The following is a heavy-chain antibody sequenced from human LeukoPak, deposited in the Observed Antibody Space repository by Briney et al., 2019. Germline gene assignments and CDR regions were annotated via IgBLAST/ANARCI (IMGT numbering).Heavy chain of an antibody. Sequence: GGSLRLSCAASGFTFSSYGMHWVRQAPGKGLEWVAVIWYDGSNKYYADSAKGRFTISRDNSKNTQYLQMNSLRAEDTAVYYCARESSSWFATYYYYYGMDVWGQGTTVTVSS. CDR3: ARESSSWFATYYYYYGMDV. CDR1: GFTFSSYG. D-gene: IGHD6-13*01. J-gene: IGHJ6*02. CDR2: IWYDGSNK. V-gene: IGHV3-33*01.